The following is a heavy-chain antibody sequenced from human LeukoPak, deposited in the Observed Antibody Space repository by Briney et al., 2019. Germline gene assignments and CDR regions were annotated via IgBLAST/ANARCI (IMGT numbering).Heavy chain of an antibody. Sequence: PGGSLRLSCAASGFTFSSFAMSWVRQAPGKGLQWVSAVSSEGNTFYADSVKGRFTISRDNSNNTLYLQMNSLRVEDTAVYYCAKVGYDSSGYLLDAFDIWGQGTMVTVSS. CDR1: GFTFSSFA. CDR3: AKVGYDSSGYLLDAFDI. V-gene: IGHV3-23*01. CDR2: VSSEGNT. D-gene: IGHD3-22*01. J-gene: IGHJ3*02.